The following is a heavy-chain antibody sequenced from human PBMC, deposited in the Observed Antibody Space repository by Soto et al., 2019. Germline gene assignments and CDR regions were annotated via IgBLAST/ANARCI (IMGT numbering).Heavy chain of an antibody. D-gene: IGHD3-22*01. V-gene: IGHV4-4*02. J-gene: IGHJ5*02. CDR2: IYHSGST. CDR1: GGSISSSNW. Sequence: SETLSLTCAVSGGSISSSNWWSWVRQPPGKGLEWIGEIYHSGSTNYNPSLKSRVTISVDKSKNQFSLKLSSVTAADTAVYYCASYFYDSSGYYHWFDPWGQGTLVTVSS. CDR3: ASYFYDSSGYYHWFDP.